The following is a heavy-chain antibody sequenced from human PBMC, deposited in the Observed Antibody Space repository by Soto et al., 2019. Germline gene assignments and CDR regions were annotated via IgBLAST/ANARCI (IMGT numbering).Heavy chain of an antibody. CDR3: ARGGQDFWSGPFDY. D-gene: IGHD3-3*01. V-gene: IGHV4-4*07. J-gene: IGHJ4*02. Sequence: SETLSLTCTVSGGSISNYYCNWIRQPAGKGLEWIGRIDTSGSTNYNPSLKSRVTMSVDTSKQEFSLKLSSVTAADTALYYCARGGQDFWSGPFDYWGRGALVTV. CDR2: IDTSGST. CDR1: GGSISNYY.